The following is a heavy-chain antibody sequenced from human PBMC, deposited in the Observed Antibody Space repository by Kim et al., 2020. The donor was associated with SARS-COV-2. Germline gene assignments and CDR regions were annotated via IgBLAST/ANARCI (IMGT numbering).Heavy chain of an antibody. V-gene: IGHV3-21*01. J-gene: IGHJ3*02. Sequence: ADSVKSRFTISRDNAKNSLYLKMNSLRAEDTAVYYCARRGMAAADAFDIWGQGTMVTVSA. CDR3: ARRGMAAADAFDI. D-gene: IGHD6-13*01.